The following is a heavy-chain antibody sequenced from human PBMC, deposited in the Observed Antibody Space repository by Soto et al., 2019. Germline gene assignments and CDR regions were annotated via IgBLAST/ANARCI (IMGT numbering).Heavy chain of an antibody. CDR1: GGTFSSYT. V-gene: IGHV1-69*02. CDR2: IIPILGIA. J-gene: IGHJ4*02. D-gene: IGHD6-19*01. Sequence: QVQLVQSGAEVKKPGSSVKVSCKASGGTFSSYTISWVRQAPGQGLEWMGRIIPILGIANYAQKFQGRVXIXVDKSTSTAYMELSSLRSEDTAVYYCARGSSGWYVDWGQGTLVTVSS. CDR3: ARGSSGWYVD.